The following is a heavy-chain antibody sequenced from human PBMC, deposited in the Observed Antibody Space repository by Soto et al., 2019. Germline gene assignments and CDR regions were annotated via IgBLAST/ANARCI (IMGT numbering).Heavy chain of an antibody. J-gene: IGHJ4*02. Sequence: ASVKVSCKPSGYTFTSYGITWVRQAPGQGLEWMGWISAYNGNTNYAQKFQGRVTMTTDTSTSTAYMELRSLGSDDTAVYYCASGWFGEFVYQFDYWGQGTLVTVSS. CDR1: GYTFTSYG. V-gene: IGHV1-18*01. D-gene: IGHD3-10*01. CDR2: ISAYNGNT. CDR3: ASGWFGEFVYQFDY.